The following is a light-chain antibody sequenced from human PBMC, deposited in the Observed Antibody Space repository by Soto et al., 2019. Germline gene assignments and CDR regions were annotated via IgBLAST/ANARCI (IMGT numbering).Light chain of an antibody. CDR1: QGISXY. J-gene: IGKJ2*01. CDR3: QQLNSYPRT. Sequence: DIQLTQSPSFLSXXVXXXVTITCRASQGISXYLAWYQQKPGKAPKLLIYAASTLQSGVPSRFSGSGSGTEFTLTISSLQPEDFATYYCQQLNSYPRTFGQGTKLEIK. V-gene: IGKV1-9*01. CDR2: AAS.